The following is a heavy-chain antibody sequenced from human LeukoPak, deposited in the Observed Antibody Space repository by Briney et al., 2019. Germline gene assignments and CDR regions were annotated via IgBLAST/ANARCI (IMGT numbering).Heavy chain of an antibody. CDR1: GGSISSYY. CDR3: AGNTYYYDSSGYSCYFDL. CDR2: IYYSGST. V-gene: IGHV4-59*01. Sequence: SETLSLTCTVSGGSISSYYWSWIRQPPGKGLEWIGYIYYSGSTNYNPSLKSRVTISVDTSKNQFSLKLSSVTAADTAVYYCAGNTYYYDSSGYSCYFDLWGRGTLVTVSS. J-gene: IGHJ2*01. D-gene: IGHD3-22*01.